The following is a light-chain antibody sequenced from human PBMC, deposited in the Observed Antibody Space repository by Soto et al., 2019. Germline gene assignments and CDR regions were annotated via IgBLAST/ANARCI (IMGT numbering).Light chain of an antibody. Sequence: DIQMTPSPSSLYESVCERVTINCRASQSVGTYLSWYQQKQGKAPKLLINVASTLQSGVPSRFSGSGSGTDFTLAISSLQPEDFATYYCQQSSSTPQTVGGGTKVDI. CDR3: QQSSSTPQT. CDR2: VAS. V-gene: IGKV1-39*01. CDR1: QSVGTY. J-gene: IGKJ4*01.